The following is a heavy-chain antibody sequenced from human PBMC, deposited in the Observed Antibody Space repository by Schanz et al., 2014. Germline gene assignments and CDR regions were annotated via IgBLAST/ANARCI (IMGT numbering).Heavy chain of an antibody. CDR3: AKDPHKDYGGKPQALDI. J-gene: IGHJ3*02. V-gene: IGHV3-23*04. CDR2: ISASGGST. CDR1: GFNFRSYP. D-gene: IGHD4-17*01. Sequence: EVQLVESGGGLVQPGGSLRLSCAASGFNFRSYPMSWVRQAPGKGLEWVSAISASGGSTYYADSVKGRFTISRDNSKNTLYLQMNSLRAEDTALYYCAKDPHKDYGGKPQALDIWGQGTMVTVSS.